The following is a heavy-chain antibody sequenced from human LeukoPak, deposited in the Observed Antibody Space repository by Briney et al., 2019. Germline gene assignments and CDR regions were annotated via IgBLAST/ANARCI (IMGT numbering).Heavy chain of an antibody. Sequence: PGGSLRLSCVASGFTYKSYGMHWVRQAPGKGLEWVATISYDGRSKYFPESVKGRFTISRDNSKNTMFLQMNSLRPDDTAVYYCAKSYRDYSQYFFGMDVWGHEATVTVSS. D-gene: IGHD2-21*01. V-gene: IGHV3-30*18. J-gene: IGHJ6*02. CDR1: GFTYKSYG. CDR3: AKSYRDYSQYFFGMDV. CDR2: ISYDGRSK.